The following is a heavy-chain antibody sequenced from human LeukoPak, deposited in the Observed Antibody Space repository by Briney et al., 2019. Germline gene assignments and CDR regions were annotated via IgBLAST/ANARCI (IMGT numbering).Heavy chain of an antibody. Sequence: GGSLRLSCAASGFTFNSYWVSWVRQAPGKRLQWVANINQDGTEKHYADSVRGRFSISRDNAKNSLYLQMNSLRAEDTAVYYCASNWNYIRGYGMDVWGQGTTVTVSS. V-gene: IGHV3-7*01. CDR3: ASNWNYIRGYGMDV. CDR1: GFTFNSYW. J-gene: IGHJ6*02. CDR2: INQDGTEK. D-gene: IGHD1-20*01.